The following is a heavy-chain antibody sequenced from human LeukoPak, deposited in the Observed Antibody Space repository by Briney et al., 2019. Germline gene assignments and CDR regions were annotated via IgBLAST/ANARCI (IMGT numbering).Heavy chain of an antibody. Sequence: SETLSLTCTVSGDSISSYYWSWIRQPPGKGLEWIGYIYYSGSTNYNPSLTSRVTISVDTSKNQFSLNLSSVTAADTAVYYCAREISSGSYFGYWGQGTLVTVSS. CDR1: GDSISSYY. D-gene: IGHD1-26*01. CDR2: IYYSGST. J-gene: IGHJ4*02. V-gene: IGHV4-59*01. CDR3: AREISSGSYFGY.